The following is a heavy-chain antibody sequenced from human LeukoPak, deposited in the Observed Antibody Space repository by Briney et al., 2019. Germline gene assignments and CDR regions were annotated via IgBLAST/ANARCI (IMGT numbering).Heavy chain of an antibody. Sequence: KPSETLSLTCTVSGYSISSGYYWGWIRQPPGKGLEWIGSIYHSGSTYYNPSLKSRVTISVDTSKNQFSLKLSSVTAADTAVYYCARGLPGDSSGYYYVPFDYWGQGTLVTVSS. CDR3: ARGLPGDSSGYYYVPFDY. J-gene: IGHJ4*02. V-gene: IGHV4-38-2*02. D-gene: IGHD3-22*01. CDR1: GYSISSGYY. CDR2: IYHSGST.